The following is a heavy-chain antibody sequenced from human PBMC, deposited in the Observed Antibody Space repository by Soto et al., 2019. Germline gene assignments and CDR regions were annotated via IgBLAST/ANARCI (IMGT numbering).Heavy chain of an antibody. Sequence: QVQLQESGPGLVKPSGTLSLTCAVSGGSISSSNWWSWVCQPPGKGLEWIGEIYHSGSTNYNPSLKPRVTTSVDKSTTHFSLTLMSVSAADPAVYYCAREHSSHRHRPFDIWGQGTMVTVSS. V-gene: IGHV4-4*02. CDR1: GGSISSSNW. D-gene: IGHD3-16*02. CDR2: IYHSGST. CDR3: AREHSSHRHRPFDI. J-gene: IGHJ3*02.